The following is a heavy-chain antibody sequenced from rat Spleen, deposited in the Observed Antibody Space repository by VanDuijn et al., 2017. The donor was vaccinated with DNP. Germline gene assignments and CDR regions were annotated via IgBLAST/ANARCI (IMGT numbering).Heavy chain of an antibody. CDR3: ATGGGTHYYAMDA. Sequence: EVQLVESGGGLVQPGRSLKLSCVASGFTFSHYYMAWVRQAPTKGLEWVASISTGGGNNYYRDSVKGRFTISRDNAKNTLDQQMNSLRSEETATYYCATGGGTHYYAMDAWGQGTSVTVSS. V-gene: IGHV5S11*01. CDR2: ISTGGGNN. CDR1: GFTFSHYY. J-gene: IGHJ4*01. D-gene: IGHD1-11*01.